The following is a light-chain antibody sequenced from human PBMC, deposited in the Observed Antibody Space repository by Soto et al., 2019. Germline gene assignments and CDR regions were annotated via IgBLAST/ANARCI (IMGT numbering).Light chain of an antibody. CDR1: SSDVGGYNY. CDR2: EVS. CDR3: SSYTSSTSYV. Sequence: QSVLTQPASVSGSPGQSITISCIGTSSDVGGYNYVSWYQQHPGKAPKLMIYEVSNRPSGVSNRFSRSKSGNTASLTISGLQAEDEADYYCSSYTSSTSYVFGSGTKATVL. J-gene: IGLJ1*01. V-gene: IGLV2-14*01.